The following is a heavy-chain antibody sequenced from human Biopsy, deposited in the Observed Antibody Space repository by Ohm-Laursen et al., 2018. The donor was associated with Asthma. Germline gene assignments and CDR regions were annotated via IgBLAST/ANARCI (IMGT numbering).Heavy chain of an antibody. CDR2: TNPSGGST. CDR1: GYTFTSYY. Sequence: SVKVSCNASGYTFTSYYMHWVRQAPGQGLEWMGITNPSGGSTSYAQKFQGRVTMTRDTSTSTVYMELSSLRSEDTAIYYCTRSWVDYSFDYWGLGTLVTVSS. CDR3: TRSWVDYSFDY. J-gene: IGHJ4*02. V-gene: IGHV1-46*01. D-gene: IGHD3-10*01.